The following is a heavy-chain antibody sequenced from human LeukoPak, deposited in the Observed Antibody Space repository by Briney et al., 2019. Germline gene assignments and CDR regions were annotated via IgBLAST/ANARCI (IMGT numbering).Heavy chain of an antibody. J-gene: IGHJ4*02. D-gene: IGHD6-19*01. V-gene: IGHV3-7*01. CDR1: GFTFSSHW. Sequence: GGALRLACAASGFTFSSHWMSWVRQAPGKGLEWVGNIKQDGSEKNYVDSVKGRFTISRDNGKNSLYLQMNSLRVEDTAVYYCAGGSSAIEYWGQGTLVTVSS. CDR2: IKQDGSEK. CDR3: AGGSSAIEY.